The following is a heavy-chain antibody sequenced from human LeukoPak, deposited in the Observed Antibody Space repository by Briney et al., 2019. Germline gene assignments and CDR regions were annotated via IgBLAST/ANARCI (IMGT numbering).Heavy chain of an antibody. CDR1: GGSISSSSYY. J-gene: IGHJ6*03. CDR2: IYYSGST. V-gene: IGHV4-39*01. D-gene: IGHD2-2*01. Sequence: ASETLSLTCTVSGGSISSSSYYWGWIRQPPGKGLEWIGSIYYSGSTYYNPSLKSRVTISVDTSKNQFSLKLSSVNAADTAVYYCARQRYCSSTSCYEIGYYYYMDVWGKGTTVTVSS. CDR3: ARQRYCSSTSCYEIGYYYYMDV.